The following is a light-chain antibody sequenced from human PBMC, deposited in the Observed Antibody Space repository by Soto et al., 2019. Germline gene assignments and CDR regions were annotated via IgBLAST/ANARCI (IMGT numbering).Light chain of an antibody. CDR1: HDISNY. V-gene: IGKV1-33*01. J-gene: IGKJ4*01. Sequence: DFQMTQSPSSLSASVGDRVTITCQASHDISNYLNWYQQKPQKAPKLLIYDASNLEIGVPSRLSGNGSGTDFTFTISSLQPEDFATYYCQQYDNLPSLTFGGGTKVEIK. CDR2: DAS. CDR3: QQYDNLPSLT.